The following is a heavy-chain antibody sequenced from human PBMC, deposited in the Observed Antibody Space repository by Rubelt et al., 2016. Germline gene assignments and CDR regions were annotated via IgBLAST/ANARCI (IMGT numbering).Heavy chain of an antibody. CDR1: SYS. V-gene: IGHV3-48*01. CDR2: ISSSSSTI. CDR3: ARHLEGSGSYYYYGMDV. D-gene: IGHD1-26*01. J-gene: IGHJ6*02. Sequence: SYSMNWVRQAPGKGLEWVSYISSSSSTIYYADSVTGRFTISRDNAKNALYLQKNSLRAEATAAYYCARHLEGSGSYYYYGMDVWGQGTTVTVSS.